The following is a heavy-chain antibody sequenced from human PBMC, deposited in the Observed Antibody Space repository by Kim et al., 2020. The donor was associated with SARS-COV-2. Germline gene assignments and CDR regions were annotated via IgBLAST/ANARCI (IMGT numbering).Heavy chain of an antibody. CDR3: ARDDDGSGSYYNIKNWFDP. CDR2: IWYDGSNK. Sequence: GGSLRLSCAASGFTFSSYGMHWVRQAPGKGLEWVAVIWYDGSNKYYADSVKGRFTISRDNSKNTLYLQMNSLRAEDTAVYYCARDDDGSGSYYNIKNWFDPWGQGTLVTVSS. CDR1: GFTFSSYG. J-gene: IGHJ5*02. V-gene: IGHV3-33*01. D-gene: IGHD3-10*01.